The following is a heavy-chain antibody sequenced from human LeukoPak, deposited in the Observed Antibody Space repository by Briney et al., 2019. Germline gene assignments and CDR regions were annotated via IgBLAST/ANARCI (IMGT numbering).Heavy chain of an antibody. D-gene: IGHD3-22*01. V-gene: IGHV1-2*06. Sequence: GASVKVSCKASGYTFTGYYMHWVRQAPGQGLEWVGRINPNSGGTNYAQKFQGRVTMTRDTSISTAYMELSRLRSDDTAVYYCARLDAGYYDSSGHYDYWGQGTLVTVSS. CDR1: GYTFTGYY. CDR2: INPNSGGT. J-gene: IGHJ4*02. CDR3: ARLDAGYYDSSGHYDY.